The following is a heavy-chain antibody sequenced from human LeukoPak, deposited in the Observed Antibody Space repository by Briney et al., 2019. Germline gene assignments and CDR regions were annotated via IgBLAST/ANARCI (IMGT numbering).Heavy chain of an antibody. V-gene: IGHV1-69*13. CDR2: IIPIFGTA. CDR1: GYTFTGYY. J-gene: IGHJ4*02. Sequence: SVKVSCKASGYTFTGYYMHWVRQAPGHGLEWMGGIIPIFGTANYAQKFQGRVTITADESTSTAYMELSSLRSEDTAVYYCARALGYSYGDGYFDYWGQGTLVTVSS. D-gene: IGHD5-18*01. CDR3: ARALGYSYGDGYFDY.